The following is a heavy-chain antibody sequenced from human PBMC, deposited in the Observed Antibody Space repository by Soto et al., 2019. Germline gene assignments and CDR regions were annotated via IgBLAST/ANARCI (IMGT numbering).Heavy chain of an antibody. Sequence: ASVKVSCKASGYTFTSYGISGVRQAPGQGLEWMGWISAYNGNTNYAQKLQGRVTMTTDTSTSTAYMELRSLRSDDTAVYYCAGGSLYPWWWGFLPGPWSDPWGQGTLVSVCS. D-gene: IGHD2-21*01. CDR3: AGGSLYPWWWGFLPGPWSDP. CDR1: GYTFTSYG. V-gene: IGHV1-18*04. CDR2: ISAYNGNT. J-gene: IGHJ5*02.